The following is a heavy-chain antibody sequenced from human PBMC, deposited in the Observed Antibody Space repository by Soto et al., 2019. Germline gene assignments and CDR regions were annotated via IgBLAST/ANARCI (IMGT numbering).Heavy chain of an antibody. D-gene: IGHD3-3*01. CDR2: IYHSGST. Sequence: SETLSLTCAVSGGSISSGGYSWSWIRQPPGKGLEWIGYIYHSGSTYYNPSLKSRVTISVDRSKNQFSLKLSSVTAADTAVYYCAAGAIFGVVPLDYWGQGTLVTVSS. CDR1: GGSISSGGYS. CDR3: AAGAIFGVVPLDY. J-gene: IGHJ4*02. V-gene: IGHV4-30-2*01.